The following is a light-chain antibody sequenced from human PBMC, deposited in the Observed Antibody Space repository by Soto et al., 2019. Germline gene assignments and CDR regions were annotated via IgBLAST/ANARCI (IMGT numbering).Light chain of an antibody. CDR3: QQYNNWPPYT. Sequence: EILMVQSPATLSVSPGERATLSCRASQSISSNLAWYQQKPGQAPRLLIYGASTRATGLPARFSGSGSGTDFTLTISSLQSEDFAVYYCQQYNNWPPYTFGQGTKLEIK. J-gene: IGKJ2*01. V-gene: IGKV3-15*01. CDR2: GAS. CDR1: QSISSN.